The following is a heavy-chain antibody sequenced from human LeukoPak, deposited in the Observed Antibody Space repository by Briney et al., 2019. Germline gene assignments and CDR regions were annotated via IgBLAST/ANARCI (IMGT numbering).Heavy chain of an antibody. D-gene: IGHD5-24*01. CDR1: GGTFSSYA. J-gene: IGHJ4*02. CDR3: ARTSREMTTSTGYFDY. V-gene: IGHV1-69*13. Sequence: SVKVSCKASGGTFSSYAISWVRQAPGQGLKWMGGIIPIFGTANYAQKFQGRVTITADESTSTAYMGLSSLRSEDTAVYYCARTSREMTTSTGYFDYWGQGTLVTVSS. CDR2: IIPIFGTA.